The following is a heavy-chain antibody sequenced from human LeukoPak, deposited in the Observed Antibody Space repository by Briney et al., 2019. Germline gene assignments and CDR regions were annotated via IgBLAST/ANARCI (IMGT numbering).Heavy chain of an antibody. CDR2: ISYDGSNK. V-gene: IGHV3-30*18. D-gene: IGHD2-15*01. Sequence: GGSLRLSCAASGFTFSSYGMHWVRQAPGKGLEWGVVISYDGSNKYYADSVKGRFTISRDNSKNTLYLQMNSLRAEDTAVYYCAKDREVVVAARRYNWFDPWGQGTLVTVSS. J-gene: IGHJ5*02. CDR3: AKDREVVVAARRYNWFDP. CDR1: GFTFSSYG.